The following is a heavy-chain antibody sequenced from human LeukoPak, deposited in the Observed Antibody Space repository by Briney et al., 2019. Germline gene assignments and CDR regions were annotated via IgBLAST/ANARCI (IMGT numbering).Heavy chain of an antibody. CDR1: GYSFTSYW. CDR2: IYPGDSDT. J-gene: IGHJ4*02. V-gene: IGHV5-51*01. Sequence: LGESLKISCKGSGYSFTSYWIGWVRQMPGKGLEWMGIIYPGDSDTRYSPSFQGQVTISADKSISTAYLQWSSLKASDTAMYYCARKSGRYFDWLLNRFDYWGQGTLVTVSS. CDR3: ARKSGRYFDWLLNRFDY. D-gene: IGHD3-9*01.